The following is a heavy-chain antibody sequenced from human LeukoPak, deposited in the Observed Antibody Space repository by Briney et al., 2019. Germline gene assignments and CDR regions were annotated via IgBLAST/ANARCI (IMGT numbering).Heavy chain of an antibody. D-gene: IGHD6-13*01. Sequence: SETLSLTCTVSGGSISSSSSTCYWGWIRQPPGKGLELIGSIHYSGSTYYNPSLKSRVTISVDTSKNQFSVKLSSVTAADTAVYYCARKGTIAPTGASHSDYWGQGTLVTVSS. CDR1: GGSISSSSSTCY. CDR2: IHYSGST. V-gene: IGHV4-39*01. J-gene: IGHJ4*02. CDR3: ARKGTIAPTGASHSDY.